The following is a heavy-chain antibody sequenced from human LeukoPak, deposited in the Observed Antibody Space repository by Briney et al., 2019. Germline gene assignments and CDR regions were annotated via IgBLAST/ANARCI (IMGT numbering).Heavy chain of an antibody. V-gene: IGHV3-74*01. J-gene: IGHJ4*02. CDR2: INGDGSST. D-gene: IGHD1-26*01. CDR1: GFTFSSYW. CDR3: ARMPDSGSAIDY. Sequence: GGSLRLSCAASGFTFSSYWMHWVRQAPGKGLVWVSRINGDGSSTSYADSVKGRFTISRDNAKNTLYLQMNSLRAEDTAVYYCARMPDSGSAIDYWGQGTLVTVSS.